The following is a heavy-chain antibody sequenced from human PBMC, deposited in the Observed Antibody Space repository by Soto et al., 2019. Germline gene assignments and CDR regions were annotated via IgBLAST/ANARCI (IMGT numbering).Heavy chain of an antibody. V-gene: IGHV3-23*01. J-gene: IGHJ5*02. CDR2: ISGSGGST. Sequence: GGSLPLSSTAYGGAISSYSWSWVRQAPGKGLEWVSVISGSGGSTYYADSVKGRFTISRDNSKNTLYLQMNSLRSEDTTVYYCAPRNCFDLWGQGNLVTGSS. CDR3: APRNCFDL. CDR1: GGAISSYS.